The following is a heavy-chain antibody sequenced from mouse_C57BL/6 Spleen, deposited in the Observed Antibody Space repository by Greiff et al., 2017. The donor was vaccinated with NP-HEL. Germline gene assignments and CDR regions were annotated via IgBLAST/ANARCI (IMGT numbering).Heavy chain of an antibody. CDR3: TRRRYYGSSYWYFDV. CDR2: IDPETGGT. D-gene: IGHD1-1*01. CDR1: GYTFTDYE. V-gene: IGHV1-15*01. J-gene: IGHJ1*03. Sequence: QVQLQQSGAELVRPGASVTLSCKASGYTFTDYEMHWVKQTPVHGLEWIGAIDPETGGTAYNQKFKGKAILTADKSSSRAYMELRSLTSEDSAVYYCTRRRYYGSSYWYFDVWGTGTTVTVSS.